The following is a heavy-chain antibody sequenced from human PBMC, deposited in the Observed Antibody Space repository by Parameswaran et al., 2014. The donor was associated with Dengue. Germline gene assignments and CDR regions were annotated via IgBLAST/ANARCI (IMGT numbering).Heavy chain of an antibody. Sequence: AGGSLRLSCAVYGGSFSGYYWSWIRQPPGKGLEWIGEINHSGSTNYNPSLKSRVTISVDTSKNQFSLKLSSVTAADTAVYYCARGQERFLEWLLSGSRYFDYWGQGTLVTVSS. V-gene: IGHV4-34*01. CDR1: GGSFSGYY. CDR3: ARGQERFLEWLLSGSRYFDY. J-gene: IGHJ4*02. D-gene: IGHD3-3*01. CDR2: INHSGST.